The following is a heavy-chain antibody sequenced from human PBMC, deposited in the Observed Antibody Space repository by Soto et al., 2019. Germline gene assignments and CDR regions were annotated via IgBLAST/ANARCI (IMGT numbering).Heavy chain of an antibody. Sequence: QVQLVQSGAEEKKPGASVKVSCKASGYTFTSYAMHWVRQAPGQRLEWMGWINAGNGNTKSSQKFQGRVTITRDTSASTDYMELSSLRSEDTAVYYCAGWMTTVTTSYYYYGMDVWGQGTTVTVSS. J-gene: IGHJ6*02. V-gene: IGHV1-3*05. CDR1: GYTFTSYA. CDR3: AGWMTTVTTSYYYYGMDV. CDR2: INAGNGNT. D-gene: IGHD4-17*01.